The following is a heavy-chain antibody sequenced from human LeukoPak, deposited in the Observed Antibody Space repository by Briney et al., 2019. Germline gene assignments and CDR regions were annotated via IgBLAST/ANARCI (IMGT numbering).Heavy chain of an antibody. CDR2: MYSGGST. Sequence: QSGGSLRLSCAASGFIVSSNYMSWVRQAPGKGLEWVSVMYSGGSTYYADSVKGRLTISRDNSKNTLYLQMNSLRAEDTAVYYCASPGASDYWGQGTLVTVSS. CDR1: GFIVSSNY. J-gene: IGHJ4*02. V-gene: IGHV3-53*01. CDR3: ASPGASDY.